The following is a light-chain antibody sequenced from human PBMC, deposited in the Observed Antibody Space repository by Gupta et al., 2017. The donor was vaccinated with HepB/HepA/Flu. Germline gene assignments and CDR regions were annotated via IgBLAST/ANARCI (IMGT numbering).Light chain of an antibody. CDR2: AAS. CDR1: QGIRDY. J-gene: IGKJ2*02. CDR3: QNEDSAPCI. V-gene: IGKV1-27*01. Sequence: DIQMTQSPSSLSASVGDRVTITCRASQGIRDYLAWYQQTPGKGPKLLIYAASTLQSGVPSRFSGSGSGTDFTLTISSLQPEDVATYYCQNEDSAPCIFGQGTKLEIK.